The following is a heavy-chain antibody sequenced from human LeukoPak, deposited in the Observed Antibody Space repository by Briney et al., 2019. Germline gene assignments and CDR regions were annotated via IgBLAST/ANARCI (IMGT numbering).Heavy chain of an antibody. Sequence: PGGSLRLSCAASGFTFSSYSMNWVRQAPGKGLKWFSSISSSSSYIYYADSVKGRFTISRDNAKNSLYLQMNSLRAEDTAVYYCARFRIVGATSDAFDIWGEGTMVTVSS. J-gene: IGHJ3*02. D-gene: IGHD1-26*01. CDR3: ARFRIVGATSDAFDI. CDR1: GFTFSSYS. V-gene: IGHV3-21*01. CDR2: ISSSSSYI.